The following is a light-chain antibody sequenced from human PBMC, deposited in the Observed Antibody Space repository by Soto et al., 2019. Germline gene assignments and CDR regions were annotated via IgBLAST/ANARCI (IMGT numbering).Light chain of an antibody. CDR2: GVS. CDR3: SSCTRSSSVL. J-gene: IGLJ2*01. V-gene: IGLV2-14*01. Sequence: QSALTQPASVSGPPGQSITISCTGTTRDVGAYECVSWYQHHPGQAPKLLIYGVSYRPSGISNRFSASKSGNTASLTISGLQAGDEADYYCSSCTRSSSVLFGGGTKLTVL. CDR1: TRDVGAYEC.